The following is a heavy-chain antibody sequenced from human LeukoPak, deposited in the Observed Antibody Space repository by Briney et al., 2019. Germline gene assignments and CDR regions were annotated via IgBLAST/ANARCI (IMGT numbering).Heavy chain of an antibody. V-gene: IGHV4-34*01. D-gene: IGHD3-22*01. CDR2: INHSGST. CDR1: GGSFSGYY. Sequence: PSETLSLTCAVYGGSFSGYYWSWLRQPPGKGLEWIGEINHSGSTNYNPSLKSRVTISVDTSKNQFSLKLSSVTAADTAVYYCARDSSGYYSRPLDYWGQGTLVTVSS. J-gene: IGHJ4*02. CDR3: ARDSSGYYSRPLDY.